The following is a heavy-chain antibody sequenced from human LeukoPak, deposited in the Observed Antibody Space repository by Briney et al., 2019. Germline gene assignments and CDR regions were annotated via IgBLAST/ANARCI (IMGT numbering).Heavy chain of an antibody. Sequence: PSETLSLTCTVSGGSISGHWWSWIRRPPGKGLEWLGDIESTGRLNDNPSLRSRVTLSVDTSKNQFSLKVTSVTAVDTAVYYCARPTATPAGDYHYHYIHVRGKGITVTVSS. J-gene: IGHJ6*03. CDR2: IESTGRL. D-gene: IGHD2-21*01. V-gene: IGHV4-4*09. CDR1: GGSISGHW. CDR3: ARPTATPAGDYHYHYIHV.